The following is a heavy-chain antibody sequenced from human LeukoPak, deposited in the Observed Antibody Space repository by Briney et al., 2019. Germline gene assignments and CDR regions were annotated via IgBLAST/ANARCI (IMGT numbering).Heavy chain of an antibody. V-gene: IGHV3-48*03. CDR1: GFTFSSYA. Sequence: GGSLRLSCAASGFTFSSYAMNWVRQAPGKGLEVISSISSGTPLYYADSVKGRFTISRDNARKSVYLEMNSLRGEDTAVYFCARGVNDYGDYRGFDHWGQGTLVTVSS. J-gene: IGHJ4*02. D-gene: IGHD4-17*01. CDR2: ISSGTPL. CDR3: ARGVNDYGDYRGFDH.